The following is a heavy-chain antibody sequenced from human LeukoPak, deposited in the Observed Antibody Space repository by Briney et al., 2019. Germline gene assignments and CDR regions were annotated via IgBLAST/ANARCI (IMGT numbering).Heavy chain of an antibody. V-gene: IGHV3-23*01. J-gene: IGHJ4*02. CDR1: RFTFNTYA. Sequence: GGSLRLSCVASRFTFNTYAVNWVRQAPGKGLEWVSAISSNGDITYYADSVRGRFTISRDNSKNTVFLQMNSLRADDTAVYYCATVKRACSGGTCYSYDYWGQGTLVTVSS. CDR2: ISSNGDIT. CDR3: ATVKRACSGGTCYSYDY. D-gene: IGHD2-15*01.